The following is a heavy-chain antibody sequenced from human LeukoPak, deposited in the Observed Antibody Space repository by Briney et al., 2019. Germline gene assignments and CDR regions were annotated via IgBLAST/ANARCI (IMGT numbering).Heavy chain of an antibody. CDR2: IYHSGST. CDR1: GYSISSGHY. J-gene: IGHJ4*02. Sequence: SETLSLTCTVSGYSISSGHYWGWTRQPPGKGLEWIGNIYHSGSTYYNPSLKSRVTISVDTSKNQFSLKLSSVTAADTAVYYCARTYYYDSSGYPYFDYWGQGTLVTVSS. V-gene: IGHV4-38-2*02. CDR3: ARTYYYDSSGYPYFDY. D-gene: IGHD3-22*01.